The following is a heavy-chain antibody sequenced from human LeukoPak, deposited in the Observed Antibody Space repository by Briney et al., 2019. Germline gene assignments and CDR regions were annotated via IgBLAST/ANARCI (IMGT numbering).Heavy chain of an antibody. CDR2: FDPEDGET. CDR3: ATASLGQQLWALDY. CDR1: GYTLTELS. D-gene: IGHD6-13*01. Sequence: ASVKVSCKVSGYTLTELSMHWVRQAPGKGPEWMGGFDPEDGETIYAQEFQGRVTMTEDTSTDTAYMELSSLRSEDTAVYYCATASLGQQLWALDYWGQGTLVTVSS. V-gene: IGHV1-24*01. J-gene: IGHJ4*02.